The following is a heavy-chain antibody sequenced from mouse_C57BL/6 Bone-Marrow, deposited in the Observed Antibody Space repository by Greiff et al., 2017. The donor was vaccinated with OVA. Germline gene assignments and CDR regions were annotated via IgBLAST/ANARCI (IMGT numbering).Heavy chain of an antibody. D-gene: IGHD2-4*01. CDR3: ASIYYDYDGWCFDV. CDR2: IDPSDSYT. Sequence: QVQLQQPGAELVKPGASVKLSCKASGYTFTSYWMQWVKQRPGQGLEWIGEIDPSDSYTNYNQKFKGKATLTVDTSSSTAYMQLSSLTSEDSAVYYCASIYYDYDGWCFDVWGTGTTVTVAS. V-gene: IGHV1-50*01. CDR1: GYTFTSYW. J-gene: IGHJ1*03.